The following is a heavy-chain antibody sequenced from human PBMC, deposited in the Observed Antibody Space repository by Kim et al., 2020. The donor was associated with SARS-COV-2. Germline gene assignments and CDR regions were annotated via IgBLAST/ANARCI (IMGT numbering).Heavy chain of an antibody. CDR1: GFTFSSYS. D-gene: IGHD4-17*01. CDR2: ISSSSSYI. CDR3: ARDGGLELGIPDYGGPSVWYFDL. Sequence: GGSLRLSCAASGFTFSSYSMNWVRQAPGKGLEWVSSISSSSSYIYYADSVKGRFTISRDNAKNSLYLQMNSLRAEDTAVYYCARDGGLELGIPDYGGPSVWYFDLWGRGTLVTVSS. V-gene: IGHV3-21*04. J-gene: IGHJ2*01.